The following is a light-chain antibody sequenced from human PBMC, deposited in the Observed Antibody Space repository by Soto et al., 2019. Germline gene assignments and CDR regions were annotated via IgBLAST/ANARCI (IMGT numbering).Light chain of an antibody. CDR3: GAWVGSLSVVV. CDR2: DRD. V-gene: IGLV1-51*01. J-gene: IGLJ2*01. Sequence: QSVLTQPPSVSAAPGQKVTISCSGSSANIGRNYVSWYQHLPGTTPKLVIYDRDTRPSEIPDRFSGSNSGTSTTLDIAGLQTGDEEDYYCGAWVGSLSVVVFGGGTKVTVL. CDR1: SANIGRNY.